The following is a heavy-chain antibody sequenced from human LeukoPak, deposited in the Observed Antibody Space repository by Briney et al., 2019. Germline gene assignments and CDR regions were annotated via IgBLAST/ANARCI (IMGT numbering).Heavy chain of an antibody. CDR3: AKGAKMGWFDP. CDR2: IRCSGSNK. Sequence: PGGSLRLSCAASGFTFSGYGMHWVRQVPGKGLEWVAFIRCSGSNKYYVDSVKGRFTISRDNSKNTLYLQMNSLRAEDTAVYYCAKGAKMGWFDPWGQGTLVTVSS. D-gene: IGHD5-24*01. J-gene: IGHJ5*02. V-gene: IGHV3-30*02. CDR1: GFTFSGYG.